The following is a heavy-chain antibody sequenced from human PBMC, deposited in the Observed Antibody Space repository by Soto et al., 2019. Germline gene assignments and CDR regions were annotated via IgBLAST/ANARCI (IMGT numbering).Heavy chain of an antibody. D-gene: IGHD4-17*01. CDR3: ARDLNGVGY. CDR1: GFTFSSYW. V-gene: IGHV3-74*01. CDR2: IKSDASTT. Sequence: EVQLVESGGGLVQPGGSLRLSCAASGFTFSSYWMHWVRQAPGKGLVWVSRIKSDASTTDYADSVKGRFTISRDNGKDTLYLQLNSLRADDTAVYYCARDLNGVGYGGQGTLVTVSS. J-gene: IGHJ4*02.